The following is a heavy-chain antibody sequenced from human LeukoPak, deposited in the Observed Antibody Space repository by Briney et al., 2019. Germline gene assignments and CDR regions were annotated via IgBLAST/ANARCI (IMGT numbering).Heavy chain of an antibody. CDR2: MNPNSGNT. J-gene: IGHJ6*02. D-gene: IGHD4-17*01. CDR1: GYTFTGYD. V-gene: IGHV1-8*01. CDR3: ARHTVTSHYYYGMDV. Sequence: ASVKVSCKASGYTFTGYDINWVRQATGQGLEWMGWMNPNSGNTGYAQKFQGRVTMTRNTSISTAYMELSSLRSEDTAVYYCARHTVTSHYYYGMDVWGQGTTVTVSS.